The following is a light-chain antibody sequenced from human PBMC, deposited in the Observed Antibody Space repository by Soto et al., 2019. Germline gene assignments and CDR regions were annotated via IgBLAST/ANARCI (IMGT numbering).Light chain of an antibody. CDR2: AAS. CDR1: QSISSY. Sequence: DIQMTQSPSSLSASVGDRVTITCRASQSISSYLNWYQQKPGKAPKLLIYAASSLQSGVPSRFSASGSGTEFILTISSLQPDDFATYYCQQYYSYPPLTFGGGTKVDIK. J-gene: IGKJ4*01. CDR3: QQYYSYPPLT. V-gene: IGKV1-39*01.